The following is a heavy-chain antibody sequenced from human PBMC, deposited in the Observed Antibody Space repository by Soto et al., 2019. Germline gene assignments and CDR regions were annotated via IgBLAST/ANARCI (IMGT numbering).Heavy chain of an antibody. J-gene: IGHJ6*02. CDR1: GFTFSSYG. Sequence: GGSLRLSCAASGFTFSSYGMHWVRQAPGKGLEWVAVIWYDGSNKYYADSVKGRFTISRDNSKNTLYLQMNSLRAEDTAVYYCAGDLSSSWSAEYYYYGMDVWGQRTTVTVSS. V-gene: IGHV3-33*01. D-gene: IGHD6-13*01. CDR2: IWYDGSNK. CDR3: AGDLSSSWSAEYYYYGMDV.